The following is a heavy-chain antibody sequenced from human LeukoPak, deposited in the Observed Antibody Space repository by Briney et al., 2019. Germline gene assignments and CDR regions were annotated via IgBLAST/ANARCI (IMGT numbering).Heavy chain of an antibody. D-gene: IGHD2-2*01. CDR1: GGSISSYY. Sequence: PSETLSLTCTVSGGSISSYYWSWIRQPPGKGLEWIRYIYYSGSTNYNPSLKSRVTISVDTSKNQFSLKLSSVTAADTAVCYCARAHKTDIVVVPAPFDYWGQGTLVTVSS. V-gene: IGHV4-59*12. J-gene: IGHJ4*02. CDR3: ARAHKTDIVVVPAPFDY. CDR2: IYYSGST.